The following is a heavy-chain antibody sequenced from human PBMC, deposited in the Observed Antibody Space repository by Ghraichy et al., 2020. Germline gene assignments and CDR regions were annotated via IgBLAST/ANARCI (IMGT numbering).Heavy chain of an antibody. CDR3: ATILRPGYCNTGVCPPAH. Sequence: GGSLRLSCIASGFTFSDYYMAWIRQAPGKGLDWVSYISYDGSNIFYVDSVKGRFTISRDNAKNSLYLQMNSVRVEDSAMYYCATILRPGYCNTGVCPPAHWGQGTLVTVSS. J-gene: IGHJ4*02. CDR2: ISYDGSNI. CDR1: GFTFSDYY. V-gene: IGHV3-11*01. D-gene: IGHD2-8*01.